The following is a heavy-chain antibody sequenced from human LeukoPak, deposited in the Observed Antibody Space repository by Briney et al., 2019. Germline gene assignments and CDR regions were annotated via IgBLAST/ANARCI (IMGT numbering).Heavy chain of an antibody. Sequence: PGGSLRLSCAASGFTFSDYYWSWIRQPPGKGLEWIGEINHSGSTNYNPSLKSRVTISVDTSKNQFSLKLSSVTAADTAVYYCARHRRLIVVVMSYFDYWGQGTLVTVSS. CDR2: INHSGST. CDR1: GFTFSDYY. J-gene: IGHJ4*02. D-gene: IGHD3-22*01. V-gene: IGHV4-34*01. CDR3: ARHRRLIVVVMSYFDY.